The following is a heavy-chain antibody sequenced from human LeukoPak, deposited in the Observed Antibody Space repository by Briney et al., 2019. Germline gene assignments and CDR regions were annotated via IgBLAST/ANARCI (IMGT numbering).Heavy chain of an antibody. V-gene: IGHV3-23*01. Sequence: GGTLRLSCAASGFTFSSYGMSWVRQAPGKGLEWVSAISGSGGSTYYADSVKGRFTISRDNSKNTLYLQMNSLRAEDTAVYYCAKDLISGYYYYMDVWGKGTTVTISS. D-gene: IGHD3-22*01. CDR3: AKDLISGYYYYMDV. J-gene: IGHJ6*03. CDR1: GFTFSSYG. CDR2: ISGSGGST.